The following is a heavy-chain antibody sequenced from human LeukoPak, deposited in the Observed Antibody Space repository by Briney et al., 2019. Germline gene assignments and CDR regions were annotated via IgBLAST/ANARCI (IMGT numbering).Heavy chain of an antibody. J-gene: IGHJ3*02. CDR2: INPSGGST. V-gene: IGHV1-46*01. Sequence: GASVKVSCKASGYTFTSYYTHWVRQAPGQGLEWMGIINPSGGSTSYAQKFQGRVTMTRDTSTSTVYMELSSLRSEDTAVYYCARDNARLVDAFDIWGQGTMVTVSS. D-gene: IGHD6-6*01. CDR3: ARDNARLVDAFDI. CDR1: GYTFTSYY.